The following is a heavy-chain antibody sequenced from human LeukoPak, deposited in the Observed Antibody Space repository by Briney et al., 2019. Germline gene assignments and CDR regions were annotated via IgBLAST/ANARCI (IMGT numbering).Heavy chain of an antibody. CDR3: ARDRGDGGNENFIDY. J-gene: IGHJ4*02. CDR1: GYTFTGYY. V-gene: IGHV1-2*02. CDR2: INPNSGGP. Sequence: SVKVSCKASGYTFTGYYMHWVRQAPGQGLEWMGWINPNSGGPNYAQTFQGRATMTRDTSISTAYMELSRLRSDDTAGYYCARDRGDGGNENFIDYWGQGTLVTVSS. D-gene: IGHD4-23*01.